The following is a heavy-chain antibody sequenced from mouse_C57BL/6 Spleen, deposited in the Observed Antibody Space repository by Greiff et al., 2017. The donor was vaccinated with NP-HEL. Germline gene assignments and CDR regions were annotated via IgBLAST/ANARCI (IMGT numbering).Heavy chain of an antibody. V-gene: IGHV1-26*01. Sequence: VQLQQSGPELVKPGASVKISCKASGYTFTDYYMNWVKQSHGKSLEWIGDINPNNGGTSYNQKFKGKATLTVDKSSSTAYMELRSLTSEDSAVYYCARLEDGYFDYWGQGTTLTVSS. CDR3: ARLEDGYFDY. D-gene: IGHD2-3*01. J-gene: IGHJ2*01. CDR2: INPNNGGT. CDR1: GYTFTDYY.